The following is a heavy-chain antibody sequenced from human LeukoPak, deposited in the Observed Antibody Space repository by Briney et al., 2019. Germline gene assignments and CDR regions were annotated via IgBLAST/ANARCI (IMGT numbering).Heavy chain of an antibody. D-gene: IGHD1-26*01. J-gene: IGHJ6*02. V-gene: IGHV4-34*01. Sequence: PSETLSLTCAVYGGSFSGYYWSWIRQPPGKGLEWIGEINHSGSTNYNPSLKSRVAISVDTSKNQFSLKLSSVTAADTAVYYCASRAAYSWGQGTTVTVSS. CDR3: ASRAAYS. CDR1: GGSFSGYY. CDR2: INHSGST.